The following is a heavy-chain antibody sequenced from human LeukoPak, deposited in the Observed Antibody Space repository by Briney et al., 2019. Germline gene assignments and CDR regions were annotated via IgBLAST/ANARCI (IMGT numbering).Heavy chain of an antibody. CDR2: ISSDGGKK. D-gene: IGHD3-22*01. J-gene: IGHJ6*02. CDR1: GFTFSSYA. Sequence: GGSLRLSCAASGFTFSSYAIHWVRQTPGKGLEWVALISSDGGKKYYADSVKGRFTISRDNSKDTLFLQMNSLKADDTAVYYCAREHYDDSGGYSSGLDVWGQGTTVTVSS. V-gene: IGHV3-30*04. CDR3: AREHYDDSGGYSSGLDV.